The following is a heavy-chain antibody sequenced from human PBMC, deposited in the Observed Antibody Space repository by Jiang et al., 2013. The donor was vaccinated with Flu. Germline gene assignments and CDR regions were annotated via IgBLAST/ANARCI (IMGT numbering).Heavy chain of an antibody. CDR2: IYYSGST. D-gene: IGHD1-26*01. CDR3: ARRLSGGYSWAFFDS. Sequence: GLVKPSQTLSLTCTVSGGSISSGGYYWSWIRQHPGKGLEWIGYIYYSGSTNYNPSLKSRVTISVDTSKNQFSLKLSSVTAADTAVYYCARRLSGGYSWAFFDSWGQGALVTVSS. J-gene: IGHJ4*02. CDR1: GGSISSGGYY. V-gene: IGHV4-31*03.